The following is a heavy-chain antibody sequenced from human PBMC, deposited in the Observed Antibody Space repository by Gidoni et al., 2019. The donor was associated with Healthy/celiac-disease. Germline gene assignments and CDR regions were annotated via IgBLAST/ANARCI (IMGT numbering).Heavy chain of an antibody. CDR2: ISSSSSYI. CDR3: ARDYSSSWYGHED. CDR1: GFTFSSYS. D-gene: IGHD6-13*01. V-gene: IGHV3-21*01. Sequence: EVQLVESGGGLVKPGGSLRLSCAASGFTFSSYSMNWVRQAPGKGLEWVSSISSSSSYIYYADSVKGRFTISRDNAKNSLYLQMNSLRAEDTAVYYCARDYSSSWYGHEDWGQGTLVTVSS. J-gene: IGHJ4*02.